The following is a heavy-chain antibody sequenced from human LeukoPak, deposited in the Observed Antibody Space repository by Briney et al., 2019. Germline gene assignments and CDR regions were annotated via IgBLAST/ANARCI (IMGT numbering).Heavy chain of an antibody. V-gene: IGHV3-21*01. CDR1: GFTFTDHF. J-gene: IGHJ4*02. CDR2: ISSSGSYI. D-gene: IGHD3-10*01. Sequence: PGGSLRLSCAVSGFTFTDHFLDWVRQAPGKGLEWVSSISSSGSYIYYADSVKGRFTISRDNAKNSLYLQMYSLRAEDTAVYYCARAYGSGSYSTDFDYWGQGTLVTVSS. CDR3: ARAYGSGSYSTDFDY.